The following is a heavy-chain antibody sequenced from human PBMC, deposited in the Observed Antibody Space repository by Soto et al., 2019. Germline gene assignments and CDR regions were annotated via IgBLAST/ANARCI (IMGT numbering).Heavy chain of an antibody. Sequence: QVQLVQSGAEVKKPGASVTVSCKASGYTFNSYGISWVRQAPGQGLERMGWISAYNGNTNYAQTLQGRVTMTTVTPTSTAYMELRSLRSDDTAVYYCARRVSAVVTSPDDYWGQGTLVTVSS. CDR3: ARRVSAVVTSPDDY. CDR2: ISAYNGNT. D-gene: IGHD2-15*01. V-gene: IGHV1-18*04. J-gene: IGHJ4*02. CDR1: GYTFNSYG.